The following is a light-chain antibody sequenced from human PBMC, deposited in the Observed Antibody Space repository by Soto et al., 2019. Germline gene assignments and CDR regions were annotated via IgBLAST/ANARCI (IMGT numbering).Light chain of an antibody. CDR2: AAT. V-gene: IGKV1-39*01. CDR1: QSISSY. Sequence: DIQMTQSPSSLSASVGDRVTITCRASQSISSYLNWYQQKPGKAPKLLIYAATSLQSGVPSRFSGRGSGTDFTLTISSLQPEDFATYYCQQSYSTPPFTFGPGTKVDTK. J-gene: IGKJ3*01. CDR3: QQSYSTPPFT.